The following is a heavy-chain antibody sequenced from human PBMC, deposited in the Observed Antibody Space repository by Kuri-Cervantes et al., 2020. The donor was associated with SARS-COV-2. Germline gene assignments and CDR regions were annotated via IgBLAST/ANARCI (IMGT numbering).Heavy chain of an antibody. CDR1: GGSISSYY. D-gene: IGHD2-15*01. Sequence: GGSLRLSCTVSGGSISSYYWSWIRQPPGRGLVWVSRINSDGSSTSYADSVKGRFTISRDNAKNTLYLQMNSLRAEDTAVYYCAREGYCSGGSCPKTGSYYYGMDVWGQGTAVTVSS. CDR3: AREGYCSGGSCPKTGSYYYGMDV. CDR2: INSDGSST. J-gene: IGHJ6*02. V-gene: IGHV3-74*01.